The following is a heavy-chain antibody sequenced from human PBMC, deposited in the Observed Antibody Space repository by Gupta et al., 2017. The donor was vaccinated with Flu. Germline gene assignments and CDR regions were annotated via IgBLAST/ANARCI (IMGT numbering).Heavy chain of an antibody. D-gene: IGHD6-6*01. Sequence: GGSLRLSCAASGFTFSSYAMSWVRQAPGKGLEWVSTISGSGGSTYYADSVKGRFTISRDNSKHTLYLQVNSLRAEDTAVYYCAKDYEYSSSSAYFYYMDVWGKGTTVTVSS. CDR3: AKDYEYSSSSAYFYYMDV. CDR2: ISGSGGST. J-gene: IGHJ6*03. CDR1: GFTFSSYA. V-gene: IGHV3-23*01.